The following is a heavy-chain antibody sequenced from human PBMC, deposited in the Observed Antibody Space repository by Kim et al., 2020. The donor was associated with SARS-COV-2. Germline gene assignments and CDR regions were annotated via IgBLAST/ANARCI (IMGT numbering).Heavy chain of an antibody. CDR1: GFTFSNYA. V-gene: IGHV3-48*02. Sequence: GALRLSCAASGFTFSNYAMDWVRQAPGKGLEWVSYISSSSSTIEYADSVKGRFTIARDNAKNSLYLQMNGLRDEDTAVYYCVRDSAHGDYAEVLYWGQGTLVTVSS. CDR2: ISSSSSTI. J-gene: IGHJ4*02. CDR3: VRDSAHGDYAEVLY. D-gene: IGHD4-17*01.